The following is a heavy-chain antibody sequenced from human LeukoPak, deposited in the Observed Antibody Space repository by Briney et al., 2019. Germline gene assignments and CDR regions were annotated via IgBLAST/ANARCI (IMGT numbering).Heavy chain of an antibody. CDR2: MWYDGSNK. CDR3: AKDRSGISDY. V-gene: IGHV3-33*06. Sequence: GRSLRLSCAASGFTFSSYGMHWVRQAPGKGLEWVAVMWYDGSNKYYADSVKGRFTISRDNPKNTLYLQMNSLRAEDTAVYYCAKDRSGISDYWGQGTLVTVSS. CDR1: GFTFSSYG. D-gene: IGHD3-10*01. J-gene: IGHJ4*02.